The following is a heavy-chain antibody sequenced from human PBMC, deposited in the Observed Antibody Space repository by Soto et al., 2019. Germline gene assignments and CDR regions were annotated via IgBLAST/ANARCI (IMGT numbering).Heavy chain of an antibody. D-gene: IGHD5-18*01. V-gene: IGHV4-30-4*01. CDR3: ARGNRYSYGYDF. J-gene: IGHJ4*02. CDR1: GDSISSGDYY. CDR2: IYSSGST. Sequence: PSETLSLTCTVSGDSISSGDYYWSWIRQPPGKGLEWLGYIYSSGSTYYNPSLRSRLTISVDTSKNQFSLTLTSVTAADTAVYFCARGNRYSYGYDFWGQGTLVTVSS.